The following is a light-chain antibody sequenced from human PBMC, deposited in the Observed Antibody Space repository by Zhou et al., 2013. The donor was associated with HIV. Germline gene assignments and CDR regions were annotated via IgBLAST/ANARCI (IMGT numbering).Light chain of an antibody. V-gene: IGKV1-9*01. CDR1: QGISSH. CDR3: QQAHSFPYT. CDR2: DAS. Sequence: DIQLTQSPSFLSASVGDRVTITCRASQGISSHLAWYQQKPGKAPKLLIHDASGLQSGVPSRFSGSGSGTDYTLTISSLQPEDFANYYCQQAHSFPYTFGQGTKVETK. J-gene: IGKJ2*01.